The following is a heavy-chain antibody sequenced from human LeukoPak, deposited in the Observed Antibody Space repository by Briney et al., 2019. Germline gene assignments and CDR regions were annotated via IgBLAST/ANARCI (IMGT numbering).Heavy chain of an antibody. J-gene: IGHJ2*01. D-gene: IGHD1-26*01. CDR3: ARDDGSYYANWYFDL. Sequence: SETLSLTCTVSGGSISSSSYYWGWIRQPPGKGLEWIGSIYYSGSTYYNPSLKSRVTISVDTFKNQFSLRLRSVTAADTAVYYCARDDGSYYANWYFDLWGRGALVTVSS. CDR1: GGSISSSSYY. V-gene: IGHV4-39*07. CDR2: IYYSGST.